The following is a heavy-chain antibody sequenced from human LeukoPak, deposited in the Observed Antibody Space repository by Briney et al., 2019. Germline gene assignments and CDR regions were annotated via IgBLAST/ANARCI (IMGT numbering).Heavy chain of an antibody. J-gene: IGHJ5*02. CDR1: GFTFSSYS. CDR3: ARVRNGGNSWTRWFDP. Sequence: GGSLRLSCAASGFTFSSYSMNWVRQAPGKGLEWVSSISSSSSYIYYADSVKGRFTISRDNAKNSLYLQMNSLRAEDTAVYYCARVRNGGNSWTRWFDPWGQGTLVTVSS. D-gene: IGHD4-23*01. V-gene: IGHV3-21*01. CDR2: ISSSSSYI.